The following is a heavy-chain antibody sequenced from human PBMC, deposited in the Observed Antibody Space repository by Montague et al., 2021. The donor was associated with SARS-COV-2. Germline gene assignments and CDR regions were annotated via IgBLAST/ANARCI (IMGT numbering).Heavy chain of an antibody. V-gene: IGHV3-9*01. J-gene: IGHJ4*02. Sequence: SLRLSCAASGFTFNDYAMHWVRQAPGAGLEWVAGVDWSSGFSAYADSVRGRFTISRDNAKNSLYLQMNSLKVEDTALYYCAKAPWGSDCYYFDYWGQGTLVTVSS. CDR1: GFTFNDYA. D-gene: IGHD6-25*01. CDR3: AKAPWGSDCYYFDY. CDR2: VDWSSGFS.